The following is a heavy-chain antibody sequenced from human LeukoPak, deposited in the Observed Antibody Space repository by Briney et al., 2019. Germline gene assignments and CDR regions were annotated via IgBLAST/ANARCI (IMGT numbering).Heavy chain of an antibody. CDR2: ISSSGSTI. J-gene: IGHJ4*02. Sequence: GGSLRLSCTASGFTFGDYAMSWVRQAPGKGLEWVSYISSSGSTIYYADSVKGRFTISRGNAKNSLYLQMNSLRAEDTAVYYCARRRDSGSLQHFDYWGQGTLVTVS. V-gene: IGHV3-11*01. CDR1: GFTFGDYA. CDR3: ARRRDSGSLQHFDY. D-gene: IGHD1-26*01.